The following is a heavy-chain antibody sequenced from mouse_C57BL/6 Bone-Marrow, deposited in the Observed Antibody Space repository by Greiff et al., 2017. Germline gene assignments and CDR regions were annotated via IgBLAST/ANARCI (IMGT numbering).Heavy chain of an antibody. J-gene: IGHJ2*01. D-gene: IGHD1-1*01. Sequence: EVKLVESGGGLVQPGGSLKLSCAASGFTFSDYYMYWVRQTPEKRLEWVAYISNGGGSTYYPDTVKGRFTISRDNAKNTLYLQMSRLKSEDTAMYYCARHNYGSLNYWGQGTTLTVSS. CDR1: GFTFSDYY. V-gene: IGHV5-12*01. CDR2: ISNGGGST. CDR3: ARHNYGSLNY.